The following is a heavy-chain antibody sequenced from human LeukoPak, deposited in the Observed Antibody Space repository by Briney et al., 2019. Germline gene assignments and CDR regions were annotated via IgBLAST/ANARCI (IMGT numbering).Heavy chain of an antibody. D-gene: IGHD3-3*01. Sequence: PSETLSLTCTVSGGSISSGSYYWSWIRQPAGKGLEWIGRIYTSGSTNYNPSLKSRVTISVDTSKNQFSLKLSSVTAADTAVYYCASEGVLEWLIDYWGQGTLVTVSS. CDR3: ASEGVLEWLIDY. J-gene: IGHJ4*02. CDR2: IYTSGST. V-gene: IGHV4-61*02. CDR1: GGSISSGSYY.